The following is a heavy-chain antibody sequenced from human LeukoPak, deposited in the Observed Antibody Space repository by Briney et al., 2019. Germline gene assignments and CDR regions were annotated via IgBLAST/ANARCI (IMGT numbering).Heavy chain of an antibody. CDR1: GGSISSSGYY. V-gene: IGHV4-39*01. J-gene: IGHJ2*01. Sequence: SETLSLTGTVSGGSISSSGYYWGWIRQPPGKGLEWIGSIYYSGSTYYNPSLKSRVTISVDTSKNQFSLKLSSVTAADTAVYYCTRLNDYAWYFDLWGRGTLVTVSS. CDR2: IYYSGST. D-gene: IGHD4-17*01. CDR3: TRLNDYAWYFDL.